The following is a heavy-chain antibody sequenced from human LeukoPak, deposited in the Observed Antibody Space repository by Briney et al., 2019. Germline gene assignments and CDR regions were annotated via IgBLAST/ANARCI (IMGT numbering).Heavy chain of an antibody. V-gene: IGHV3-48*03. J-gene: IGHJ4*02. D-gene: IGHD1-7*01. Sequence: PGGSLRLSCAASGXTFSSYEMNWVRQAPGKGLEWVSYISTSGNTRYYADSVKGRFTISRDNAKNSLYLQMNSLRVEDTAAYYCARELSGTTSYYFDYWGQGTLVTVSS. CDR1: GXTFSSYE. CDR2: ISTSGNTR. CDR3: ARELSGTTSYYFDY.